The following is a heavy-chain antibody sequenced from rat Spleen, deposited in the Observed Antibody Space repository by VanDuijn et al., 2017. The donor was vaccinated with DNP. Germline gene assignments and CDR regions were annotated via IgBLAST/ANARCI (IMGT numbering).Heavy chain of an antibody. Sequence: SLKLSCAASGFNFNDYWMGWVRQAPGKGLEWIGEINKDSSIINYTPSLKDKFTISRDNAQNTLYLQMSKLGAEDTAIYYCTTRGDGYDNWFAYWGQGTLVTVSS. D-gene: IGHD1-4*01. J-gene: IGHJ3*01. V-gene: IGHV4-2*01. CDR3: TTRGDGYDNWFAY. CDR1: GFNFNDYW. CDR2: INKDSSII.